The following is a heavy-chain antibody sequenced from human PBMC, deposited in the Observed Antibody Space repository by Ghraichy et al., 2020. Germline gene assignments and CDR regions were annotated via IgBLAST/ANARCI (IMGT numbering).Heavy chain of an antibody. CDR2: ISSSGSTI. V-gene: IGHV3-48*02. J-gene: IGHJ4*02. CDR1: GITFSSYS. Sequence: GGSLRLSCAVSGITFSSYSMNWVRQAPGKGLEWVSYISSSGSTIYYADSVKGRFTISRDNAKNSLYLQMNSLREEDTAVYHCARDLDYWGQGTLVTVPS. CDR3: ARDLDY.